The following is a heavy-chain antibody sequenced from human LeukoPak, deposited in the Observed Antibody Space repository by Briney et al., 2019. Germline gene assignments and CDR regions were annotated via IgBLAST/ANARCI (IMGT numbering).Heavy chain of an antibody. J-gene: IGHJ4*02. CDR3: ASSSYGDYGGDY. D-gene: IGHD4-17*01. CDR2: IWYDGSNK. V-gene: IGHV3-33*01. Sequence: PGRSLRLSCAASGFTFSSYGMHWVRQAPGKGLEWVAVIWYDGSNKYYADSVKGRFTISRDNSENTLYLQMNSLRAEDTAVYYCASSSYGDYGGDYWGQGTLVTVSS. CDR1: GFTFSSYG.